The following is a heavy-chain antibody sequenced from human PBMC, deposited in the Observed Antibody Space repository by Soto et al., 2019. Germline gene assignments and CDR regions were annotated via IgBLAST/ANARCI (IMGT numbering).Heavy chain of an antibody. Sequence: SETLSLTCTVSGGSISSYYWSWIRQPPGKGLEWIGYIYYSGSTYYNPSLKSRVTISVDTSKNQFSLKLSSVTAADTAVYYCARDQRGTFDYWGQGTLVTVSS. CDR3: ARDQRGTFDY. D-gene: IGHD3-16*01. CDR2: IYYSGST. V-gene: IGHV4-59*06. J-gene: IGHJ4*02. CDR1: GGSISSYY.